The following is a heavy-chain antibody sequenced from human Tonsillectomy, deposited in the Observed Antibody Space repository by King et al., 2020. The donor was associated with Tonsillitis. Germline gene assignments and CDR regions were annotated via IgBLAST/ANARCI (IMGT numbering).Heavy chain of an antibody. Sequence: VQLVESGAEVKKPGESLRISCKGSGYRFTTYWIGWVRQMPGKGLESMGIIYPGDSDTRYSPSFQGQVTISADKSISTTYLQWRSLKASDSGMYYCARLDSSSGENGMDVWGQGTTVTASS. CDR1: GYRFTTYW. CDR3: ARLDSSSGENGMDV. D-gene: IGHD2-21*01. J-gene: IGHJ6*02. CDR2: IYPGDSDT. V-gene: IGHV5-51*01.